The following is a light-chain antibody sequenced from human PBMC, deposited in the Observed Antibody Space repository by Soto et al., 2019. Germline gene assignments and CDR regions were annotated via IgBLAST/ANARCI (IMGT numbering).Light chain of an antibody. V-gene: IGKV1-39*01. J-gene: IGKJ2*01. CDR3: QQTYSTPST. CDR2: AAI. CDR1: QSISTY. Sequence: DIPMTQSPSSLSASVGDRVTITCRASQSISTYLNWYQQIPGKAPKLLIYAAISLQSGVPSRFSGSGSGTDFSLTISSLQPEDFATYHCQQTYSTPSTFCQGTKVEIK.